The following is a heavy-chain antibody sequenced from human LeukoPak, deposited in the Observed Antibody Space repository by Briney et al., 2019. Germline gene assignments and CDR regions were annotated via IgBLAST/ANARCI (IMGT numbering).Heavy chain of an antibody. J-gene: IGHJ4*02. V-gene: IGHV4-34*01. Sequence: PSETLSLTCAVYGGSFSGYYWSWIRQPPGKGLEWIGEINHSGSTNYNPSLKSRVTISVDTSKNQFSLKLSSVTAADTAVYYCARGRGYSYLYYFDCWGQGTLVTVSS. CDR1: GGSFSGYY. CDR3: ARGRGYSYLYYFDC. CDR2: INHSGST. D-gene: IGHD5-18*01.